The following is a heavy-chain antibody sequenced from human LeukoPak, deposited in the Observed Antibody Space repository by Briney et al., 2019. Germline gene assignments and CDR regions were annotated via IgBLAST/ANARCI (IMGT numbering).Heavy chain of an antibody. CDR2: IYHSGST. D-gene: IGHD1-1*01. Sequence: SETLSLTCTVSGYSISSGYYWGWIRQPPGKGLEWIGSIYHSGSTYYNPSLKSRVTISVDTSKNQFSLKLSSVTAADTAVYYCARGPGTTGFLRYYYYYMDVWGKGTTVTVSS. J-gene: IGHJ6*03. CDR3: ARGPGTTGFLRYYYYYMDV. V-gene: IGHV4-38-2*02. CDR1: GYSISSGYY.